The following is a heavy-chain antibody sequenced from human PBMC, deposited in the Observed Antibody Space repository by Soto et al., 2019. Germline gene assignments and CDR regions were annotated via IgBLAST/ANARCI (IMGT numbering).Heavy chain of an antibody. J-gene: IGHJ6*02. CDR1: GDSVSNVNYY. Sequence: SETPSLTCSVAGDSVSNVNYYLRWIQPPPGKGLEWIGYIYYNGSTNYNPSLKSRVTISVDTSKHQCSLKLSSVTAADTAVYYCERRLGYYYYYGMDVWGQGTTVTVSS. CDR3: ERRLGYYYYYGMDV. D-gene: IGHD2-21*01. CDR2: IYYNGST. V-gene: IGHV4-61*01.